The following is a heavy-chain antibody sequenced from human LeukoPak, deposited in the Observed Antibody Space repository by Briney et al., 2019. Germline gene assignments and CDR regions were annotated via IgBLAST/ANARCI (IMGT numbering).Heavy chain of an antibody. J-gene: IGHJ4*02. D-gene: IGHD1-20*01. CDR1: GFTFSHDL. V-gene: IGHV3-7*01. CDR2: IKQDGSEK. Sequence: GGSLRLSCAASGFTFSHDLMSWVRQAPGKWLECVATIKQDGSEKYFVDSVKGRFTISRDNAKNSLFLQMISLRAEDTAVYYCARDAISLTGNGPDYWGQGTLVTVSS. CDR3: ARDAISLTGNGPDY.